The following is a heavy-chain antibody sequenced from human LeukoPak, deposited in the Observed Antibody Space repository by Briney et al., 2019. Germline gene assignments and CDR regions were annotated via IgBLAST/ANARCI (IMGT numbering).Heavy chain of an antibody. CDR2: INPSGGST. CDR3: ARDSRTYLDY. D-gene: IGHD6-13*01. CDR1: GYTFNKYS. V-gene: IGHV1-46*02. Sequence: ASVKVSCKASGYTFNKYSISWVRQSPGQGLEWMGIINPSGGSTSYAQKFQGRVTMTRDMSTSTVYMELSSLRSEDTAVYYCARDSRTYLDYWGQGTLVTVSS. J-gene: IGHJ4*02.